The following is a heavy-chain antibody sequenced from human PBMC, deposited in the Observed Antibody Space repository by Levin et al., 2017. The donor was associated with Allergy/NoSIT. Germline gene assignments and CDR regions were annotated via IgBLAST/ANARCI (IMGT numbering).Heavy chain of an antibody. CDR2: INHSGST. CDR1: GGSFSGYY. CDR3: ARGRWFGGRYYYYYYMDV. V-gene: IGHV4-34*01. Sequence: SETLSLTCAVYGGSFSGYYWSWIRQPPGKGLEWIGEINHSGSTNYNPSLKSRVTISVDTSKNQFSLKLSSVTAADTAVYYCARGRWFGGRYYYYYYMDVWGKGTTVTVSS. D-gene: IGHD3-10*01. J-gene: IGHJ6*03.